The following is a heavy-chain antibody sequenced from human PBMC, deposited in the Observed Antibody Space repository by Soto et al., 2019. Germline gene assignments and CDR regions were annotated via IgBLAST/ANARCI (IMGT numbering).Heavy chain of an antibody. D-gene: IGHD1-1*01. CDR3: ARTGTTAPTSKHFYGLDV. CDR1: GFTFSSYA. J-gene: IGHJ6*02. Sequence: PGGSLRLSCLVSGFTFSSYAMHWVRRAPGKGLEWVAIISDDGRNKYYEDSMKGRFTISRDNSKNTLYLQVNSLRAEDTAVYYCARTGTTAPTSKHFYGLDVWGQGTTVTVSS. CDR2: ISDDGRNK. V-gene: IGHV3-30*03.